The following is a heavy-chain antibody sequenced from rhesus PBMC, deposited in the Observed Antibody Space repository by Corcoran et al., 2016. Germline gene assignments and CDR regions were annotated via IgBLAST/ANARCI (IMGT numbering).Heavy chain of an antibody. V-gene: IGHV4S7*01. D-gene: IGHD5-24*01. Sequence: QVQLPESGPGLLTPSDTLYLTCAGSGGSISGGYAWGWIPQPPGPGLEWIGSISSSNGNTYYNPSLKSRVTISTDTSKNQFSLKLSSVTAADTAVYYCARVSTGGTVRYYFDYWGQGVLVTVSS. CDR1: GGSISGGYA. CDR2: ISSSNGNT. J-gene: IGHJ4*01. CDR3: ARVSTGGTVRYYFDY.